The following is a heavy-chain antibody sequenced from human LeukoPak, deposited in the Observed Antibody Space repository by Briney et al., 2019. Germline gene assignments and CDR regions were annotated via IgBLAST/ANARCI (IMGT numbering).Heavy chain of an antibody. V-gene: IGHV4-38-2*02. D-gene: IGHD3-22*01. J-gene: IGHJ3*02. Sequence: PSETLSLTCTVSGGSISSYYWSWIRQPPGKGLEWIGSIYHSGSTYYNPSLKSRVTISVDTSKNQFSLKLSSVTAADTAVYYCARDLNYYDSSGYYGSAFDIWGQGTMVTVSS. CDR3: ARDLNYYDSSGYYGSAFDI. CDR2: IYHSGST. CDR1: GGSISSYY.